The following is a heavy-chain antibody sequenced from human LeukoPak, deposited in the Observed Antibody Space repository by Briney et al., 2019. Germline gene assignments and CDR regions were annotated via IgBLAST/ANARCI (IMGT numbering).Heavy chain of an antibody. CDR1: GYTFTRYY. CDR3: ARGRGYSGYDFYC. V-gene: IGHV1-2*04. CDR2: INPNSGGT. D-gene: IGHD5-12*01. Sequence: APVKPSCKPSGYTFTRYYMHWVRQAPGHRLKWMGWINPNSGGTNYAQKFQGWVTMTRDTSISTAYMELSRLRSDDTAVYYCARGRGYSGYDFYCWGQGTLVTVSS. J-gene: IGHJ4*02.